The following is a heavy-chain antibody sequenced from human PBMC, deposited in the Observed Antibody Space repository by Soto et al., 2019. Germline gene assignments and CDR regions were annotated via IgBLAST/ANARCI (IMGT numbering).Heavy chain of an antibody. V-gene: IGHV1-18*04. CDR3: ARTRNYYDSSGGAFDI. Sequence: QVQLVQSGAEVKKPGASVKVSCKASGYTFTSYGISWVRQTPGQGLEWMGWISAYNGNTNYAQKLQGRVTMTTDTSTSTAYMELRSLRSDDTAVYYCARTRNYYDSSGGAFDIWGQGTMVTVSS. D-gene: IGHD3-22*01. J-gene: IGHJ3*02. CDR2: ISAYNGNT. CDR1: GYTFTSYG.